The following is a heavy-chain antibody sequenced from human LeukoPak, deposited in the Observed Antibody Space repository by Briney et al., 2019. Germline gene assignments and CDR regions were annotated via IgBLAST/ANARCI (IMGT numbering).Heavy chain of an antibody. CDR2: INPSGST. V-gene: IGHV4-34*01. D-gene: IGHD3-10*01. Sequence: SETLSLTCAVYRGPFSGYYWSWIRQPPGKGLEWIGEINPSGSTNYNPSLKSRVTISVDTSKNQFSLKLSSVTAADTAVYYCARKRMVRDPYGMDVWGQGTTVTVSS. CDR1: RGPFSGYY. J-gene: IGHJ6*02. CDR3: ARKRMVRDPYGMDV.